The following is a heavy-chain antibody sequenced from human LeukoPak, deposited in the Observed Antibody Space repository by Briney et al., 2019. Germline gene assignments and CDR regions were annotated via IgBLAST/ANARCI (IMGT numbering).Heavy chain of an antibody. CDR3: ARSPFAAVAD. CDR1: GGSISSSSYY. J-gene: IGHJ4*02. V-gene: IGHV4-39*01. D-gene: IGHD6-19*01. Sequence: SDTLSLTCTVSGGSISSSSYYWGWIRQPPGKGLEWIGSIYYSGSTYYNPSLKSRVTISVDTSKNQFSLKLSSVTAADTAVYYCARSPFAAVADWGQGTLVTVSS. CDR2: IYYSGST.